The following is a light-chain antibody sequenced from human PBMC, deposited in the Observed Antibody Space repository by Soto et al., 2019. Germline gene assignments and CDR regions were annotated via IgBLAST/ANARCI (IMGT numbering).Light chain of an antibody. V-gene: IGKV3-15*01. J-gene: IGKJ1*01. CDR1: QSISTN. Sequence: DIVMTQSPATLSVSPGERATLSCRASQSISTNLAWYQQKPGQAPRLLIYGASTRATGIPARFSGSGSATEFTLTISSLQSEDFAVYYCQQYNYWPPWTFGQGTKVEIK. CDR3: QQYNYWPPWT. CDR2: GAS.